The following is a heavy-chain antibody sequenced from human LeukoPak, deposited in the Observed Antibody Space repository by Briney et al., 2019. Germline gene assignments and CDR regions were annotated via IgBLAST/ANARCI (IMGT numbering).Heavy chain of an antibody. Sequence: GGALRLSCGACVFPFSSYGMSWVPQAPGKGVEWVSRIRGSGSSTYYADSVKGRFTISRDNSKNTLYLEMNSLRGEDTAVYYCAKSRYCTGTICSSVFWGQGTLVTVSS. CDR3: AKSRYCTGTICSSVF. CDR1: VFPFSSYG. J-gene: IGHJ4*02. D-gene: IGHD2-2*01. V-gene: IGHV3-23*01. CDR2: IRGSGSST.